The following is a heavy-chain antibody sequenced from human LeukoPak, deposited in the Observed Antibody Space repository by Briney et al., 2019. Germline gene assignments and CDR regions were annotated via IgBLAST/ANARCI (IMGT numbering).Heavy chain of an antibody. CDR3: ARDRGGSYSAIDY. D-gene: IGHD2-15*01. CDR2: ISSSSITI. CDR1: GFTFSSYS. Sequence: GGSLRLSCAASGFTFSSYSLTWVRQAPGKGLEWVSFISSSSITIYYADSVKGRFTISRDNAEKSLYLQMNSLRAEDTAVYYCARDRGGSYSAIDYWGQGTLVTVSS. J-gene: IGHJ4*02. V-gene: IGHV3-48*04.